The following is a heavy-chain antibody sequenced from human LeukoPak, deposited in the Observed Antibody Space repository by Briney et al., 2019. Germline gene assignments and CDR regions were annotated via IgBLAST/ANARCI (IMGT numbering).Heavy chain of an antibody. D-gene: IGHD3-22*01. Sequence: GGSLRLSCAASGFTFSSYSMNWVRQAPGKGLEWVSSISSSSSYIYYADLVKGRFTISRDNAKNSLYLQMNSLRAEDTAVYYCARDFGDYYDSSGPNRPSFDYWGQGTLVTVSS. CDR1: GFTFSSYS. CDR2: ISSSSSYI. J-gene: IGHJ4*02. CDR3: ARDFGDYYDSSGPNRPSFDY. V-gene: IGHV3-21*01.